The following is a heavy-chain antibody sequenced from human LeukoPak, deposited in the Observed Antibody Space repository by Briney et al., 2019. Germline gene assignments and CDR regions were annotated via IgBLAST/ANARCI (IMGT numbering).Heavy chain of an antibody. CDR3: ARDRVAYYYDSSGYNDAFNI. D-gene: IGHD3-22*01. Sequence: GASVKVSCKASGGTFSSYAISWVRQAPGQGLEWMGGIIPIFGTANYAQQFQGRVTITADESTSTAYMELSSLRSEDTAVYYCARDRVAYYYDSSGYNDAFNIWGQGTMVTVSS. J-gene: IGHJ3*02. CDR1: GGTFSSYA. CDR2: IIPIFGTA. V-gene: IGHV1-69*13.